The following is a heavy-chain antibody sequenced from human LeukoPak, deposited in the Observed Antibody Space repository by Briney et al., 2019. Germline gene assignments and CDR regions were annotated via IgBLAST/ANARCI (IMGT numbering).Heavy chain of an antibody. CDR1: GFSISSTTLY. D-gene: IGHD3-10*01. J-gene: IGHJ3*02. CDR2: INYSGGT. V-gene: IGHV4-39*01. CDR3: ARYQAGTMFDI. Sequence: SETLSLTCSASGFSISSTTLYWGWIRQPPGKGLEWIGSINYSGGTSYNPSLKSRLTISRDTTKNQFSLKLSSVTAHDTAIYYCARYQAGTMFDIWGQGTEVTVSS.